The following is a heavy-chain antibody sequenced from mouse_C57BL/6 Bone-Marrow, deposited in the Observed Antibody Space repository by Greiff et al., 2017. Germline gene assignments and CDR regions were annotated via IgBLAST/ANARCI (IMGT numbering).Heavy chain of an antibody. CDR1: GYTFTSYW. CDR2: INPSSGYT. V-gene: IGHV1-7*01. CDR3: ARDTAVVRAYFDD. Sequence: QVQLQQSGAELAKPGASVKLSCKASGYTFTSYWMHWVKQRPGQGLEWIGYINPSSGYTKYNQKFKDKATLTADKSSSTAYMQLSRLTYEDSAVYYCARDTAVVRAYFDDWGKGTTLTVSS. J-gene: IGHJ2*01. D-gene: IGHD1-1*01.